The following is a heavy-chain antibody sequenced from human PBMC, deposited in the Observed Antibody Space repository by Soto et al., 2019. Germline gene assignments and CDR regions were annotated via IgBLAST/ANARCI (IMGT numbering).Heavy chain of an antibody. CDR2: INSDGSDT. CDR3: VRDDYGLGMDY. Sequence: DVQLVESGGGLVQPGGSLRLSCAASGFTFSSYWMHWVRQDAGEGLVWVSRINSDGSDTNYAVSVKGRFTISRDNAKNSLYLQMNSLRAEDTAIYYCVRDDYGLGMDYWGQGTPVTVSS. J-gene: IGHJ4*02. CDR1: GFTFSSYW. V-gene: IGHV3-74*01. D-gene: IGHD3-10*01.